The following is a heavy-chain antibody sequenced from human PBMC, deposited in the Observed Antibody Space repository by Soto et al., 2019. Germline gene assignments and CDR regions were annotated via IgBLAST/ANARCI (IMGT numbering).Heavy chain of an antibody. CDR3: ARQWYVGNWFDP. V-gene: IGHV4-39*01. D-gene: IGHD2-15*01. CDR2: IYYSGST. J-gene: IGHJ5*02. Sequence: PSETLSLTCTVSGGSIISSSYYWVLIRQPPGKGLEWIGSIYYSGSTYYNPSLKSRVTISVDTSKNQFSLKLSSVTAADTAVYYCARQWYVGNWFDPWGQGTLVTVSS. CDR1: GGSIISSSYY.